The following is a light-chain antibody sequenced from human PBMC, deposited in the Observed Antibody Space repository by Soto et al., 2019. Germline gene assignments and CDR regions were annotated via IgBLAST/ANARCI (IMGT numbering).Light chain of an antibody. CDR1: QSVSSIY. Sequence: EIVLTQSPGTLSLSPGERATLSCRASQSVSSIYLAWYQHKPGRALRLLIDGASTRATGIPDRFSGSGSGTDFTLTISRLEPEDVAVYYCQQYEAVVTFGQGTKVDIK. V-gene: IGKV3-20*01. J-gene: IGKJ1*01. CDR2: GAS. CDR3: QQYEAVVT.